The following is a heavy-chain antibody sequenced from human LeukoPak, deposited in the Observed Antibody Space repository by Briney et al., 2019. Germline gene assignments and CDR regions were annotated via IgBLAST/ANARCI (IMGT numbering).Heavy chain of an antibody. J-gene: IGHJ6*02. Sequence: GGSLRLSCAASGFTFDDYAMHWVRQAPGKGLEWVSGISWNSGSIGYADSVKGRFTISRDNAKNSLYLQMNSLRAEDTAVYYCARVGGGDVYYGMDVWGQGTTVTVSS. CDR2: ISWNSGSI. D-gene: IGHD2-21*02. CDR3: ARVGGGDVYYGMDV. CDR1: GFTFDDYA. V-gene: IGHV3-9*01.